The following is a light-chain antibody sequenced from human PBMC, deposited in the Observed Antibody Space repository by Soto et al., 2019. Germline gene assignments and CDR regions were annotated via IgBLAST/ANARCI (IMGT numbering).Light chain of an antibody. CDR2: TNN. V-gene: IGLV1-44*01. CDR1: TPNIESHT. J-gene: IGLJ1*01. CDR3: ASWDDSRKGV. Sequence: QSVLTQPPSASGTPGQRITISCSGTTPNIESHTVNWYQQVPGTAPKLLINTNNQRPSGVPDRFSGSKSGASASLAINGLQSEDEATYYCASWDDSRKGVFGTGTKVTVL.